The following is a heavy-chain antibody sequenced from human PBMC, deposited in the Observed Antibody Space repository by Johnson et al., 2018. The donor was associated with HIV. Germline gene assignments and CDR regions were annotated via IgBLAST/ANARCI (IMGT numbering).Heavy chain of an antibody. J-gene: IGHJ3*02. D-gene: IGHD3-16*01. Sequence: QVQLVESGGGVVQPGRSLRVSCVASGFTFSSHDMHWVRQAPGKGLEWVAVISYDGSNQYCADSVKGRFTISRDNSNKTVYLQMNSMGPEDTAVYYCAKPPSMGADAFDIWGQGTMVTVSS. CDR3: AKPPSMGADAFDI. CDR2: ISYDGSNQ. V-gene: IGHV3-30*18. CDR1: GFTFSSHD.